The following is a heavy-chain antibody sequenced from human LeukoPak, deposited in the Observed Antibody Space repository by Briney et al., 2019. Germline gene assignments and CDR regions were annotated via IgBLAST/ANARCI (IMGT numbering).Heavy chain of an antibody. V-gene: IGHV4-34*01. Sequence: SETLSLTCAVHGGSFSGYYWSWIRQPPGKGLEWIGEINHSGSTNYNPSLKSRVTISVDTSKNQFSLKLSSVTAADTAVYYCARVSVADQQLVYYFDYWGQGTLVTASS. CDR1: GGSFSGYY. CDR3: ARVSVADQQLVYYFDY. D-gene: IGHD6-13*01. J-gene: IGHJ4*02. CDR2: INHSGST.